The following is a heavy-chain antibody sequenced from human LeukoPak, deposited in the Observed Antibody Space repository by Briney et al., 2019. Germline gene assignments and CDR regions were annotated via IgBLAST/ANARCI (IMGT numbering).Heavy chain of an antibody. D-gene: IGHD6-19*01. Sequence: GGSLRLSCAASGFTFSSYGMHWVRQAPDKGLEWVAVIWYDGSNKYYADSVKGRFTISRDNSKNTLYLQMNSLRAEDTAVYYCARDRWHSSGWYTGEFDYWGQGTLVTVSS. CDR1: GFTFSSYG. CDR3: ARDRWHSSGWYTGEFDY. J-gene: IGHJ4*02. V-gene: IGHV3-33*01. CDR2: IWYDGSNK.